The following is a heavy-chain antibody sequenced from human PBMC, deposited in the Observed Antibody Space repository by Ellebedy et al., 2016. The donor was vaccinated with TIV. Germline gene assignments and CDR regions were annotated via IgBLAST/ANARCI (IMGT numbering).Heavy chain of an antibody. Sequence: MPSETLSLPCSLSGVSLSDYYWSWIRQPPGQGLEWIGYVYHTGSTNYNPSLRSRVTLAVDTPKNEFSLKLSSVTTADTAIYYCARDGVEDYFDYWGQGLLVTVSS. J-gene: IGHJ4*02. CDR1: GVSLSDYY. V-gene: IGHV4-59*01. CDR2: VYHTGST. CDR3: ARDGVEDYFDY. D-gene: IGHD3-10*01.